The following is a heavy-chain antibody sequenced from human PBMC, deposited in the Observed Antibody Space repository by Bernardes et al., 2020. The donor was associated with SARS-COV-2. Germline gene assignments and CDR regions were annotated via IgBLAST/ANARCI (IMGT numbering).Heavy chain of an antibody. D-gene: IGHD6-19*01. CDR1: GYSFTTYW. Sequence: GESLKISCKGSGYSFTTYWIAWVRQMPGKGLEWMVIIYPGDSDTRYSPSLQGQVTMSADKSISTAYLQWSSLKASDTAIYYCARGSAWYPPDYWGQGTLVTVSS. CDR3: ARGSAWYPPDY. V-gene: IGHV5-51*01. J-gene: IGHJ4*02. CDR2: IYPGDSDT.